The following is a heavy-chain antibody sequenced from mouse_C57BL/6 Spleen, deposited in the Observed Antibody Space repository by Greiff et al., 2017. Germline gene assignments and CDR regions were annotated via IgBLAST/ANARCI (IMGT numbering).Heavy chain of an antibody. CDR2: IWSGGST. Sequence: QVQLKQSGPGLVQPSQSLSIPCTVSGFSLTSYGVHWVRQSPGKGLEWLGVIWSGGSTDYNATFISRLSISKDKSKSQVFFKMNSLQADDTAIYYCARGRDCDYGGQGTTLTVSS. CDR1: GFSLTSYG. CDR3: ARGRDCDY. J-gene: IGHJ2*01. V-gene: IGHV2-2*01.